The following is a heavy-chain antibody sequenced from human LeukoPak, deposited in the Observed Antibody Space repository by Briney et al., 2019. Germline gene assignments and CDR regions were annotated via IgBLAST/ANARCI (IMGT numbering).Heavy chain of an antibody. J-gene: IGHJ6*03. V-gene: IGHV1-69*06. CDR2: IIPIFGTA. CDR3: AREGSGYYYYMDV. Sequence: SVKVSCKASGGSFSNYAISWVRQAPGQGLEWMGGIIPIFGTANYAQKFQGRVTITADKSTSTAYMELSSLRSEDTAVYYCAREGSGYYYYMDVWGKGTTVTVSS. D-gene: IGHD3-10*01. CDR1: GGSFSNYA.